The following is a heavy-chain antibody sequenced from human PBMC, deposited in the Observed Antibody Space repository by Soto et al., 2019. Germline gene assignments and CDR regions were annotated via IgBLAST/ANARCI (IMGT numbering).Heavy chain of an antibody. D-gene: IGHD2-15*01. CDR3: TTDKGYCSGSTCYSLGFDP. J-gene: IGHJ5*02. Sequence: GGSLRLSCVASGFTFSNAWMSWFRQAPGKGLEWVGRIRKKTDGGTADYAAPVKGRFTISRDDSKNTLYLQMNSLKTEDTAVYYCTTDKGYCSGSTCYSLGFDPWGQGTLVTVSS. CDR1: GFTFSNAW. V-gene: IGHV3-15*01. CDR2: IRKKTDGGTA.